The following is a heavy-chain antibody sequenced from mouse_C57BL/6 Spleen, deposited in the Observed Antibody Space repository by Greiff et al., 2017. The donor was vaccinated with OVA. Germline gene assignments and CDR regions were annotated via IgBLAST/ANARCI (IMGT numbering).Heavy chain of an antibody. D-gene: IGHD1-1*01. V-gene: IGHV1-54*01. CDR2: INPGSGGS. CDR1: GYAFTNYL. CDR3: ARNYVVDYYAMDC. J-gene: IGHJ4*01. Sequence: QVQLQQSGAELVRPGTSVKVSCKASGYAFTNYLIEWVKQRPGQGLEWIGVINPGSGGSNYNETFKGKGTLTADKASSTAYMQLSSLTSEDSAVYFCARNYVVDYYAMDCWGQGTSVTVSS.